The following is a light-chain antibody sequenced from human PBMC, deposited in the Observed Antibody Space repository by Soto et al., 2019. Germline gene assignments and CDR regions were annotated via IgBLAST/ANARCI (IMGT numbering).Light chain of an antibody. Sequence: QSVLTQPASVSGSPGQSITISCTGTSSDVGSYNLVSWYQQHPGKAPKLMIYEGSKRPSGVSNRLSGSKSGNTASLTISGLKQDDAADYYCCIFTGTAAQYVFGPGTKVNVL. CDR2: EGS. J-gene: IGLJ1*01. V-gene: IGLV2-14*02. CDR3: CIFTGTAAQYV. CDR1: SSDVGSYNL.